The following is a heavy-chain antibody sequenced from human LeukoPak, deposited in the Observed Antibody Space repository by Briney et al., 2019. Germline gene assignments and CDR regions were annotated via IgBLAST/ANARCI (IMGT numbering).Heavy chain of an antibody. CDR1: GFTFSDYY. D-gene: IGHD4-17*01. CDR3: ARHGDYAAHYFDY. J-gene: IGHJ4*02. CDR2: ISSSGSTI. V-gene: IGHV3-11*04. Sequence: PGGSLRLSCAASGFTFSDYYMSLIRQAPGKGLEWVSYISSSGSTIYYADSVKGRFTISRDNAKNSLYLQMNSLRAEDTAVYYCARHGDYAAHYFDYWGQGTLVTVSS.